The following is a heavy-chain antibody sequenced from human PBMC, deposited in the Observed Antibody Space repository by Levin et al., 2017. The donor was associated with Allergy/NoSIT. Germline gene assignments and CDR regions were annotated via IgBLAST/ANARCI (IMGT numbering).Heavy chain of an antibody. CDR3: AKDMRGGFAEVAIFGVGYDGMDV. CDR1: GFTFDDYA. D-gene: IGHD3-3*01. V-gene: IGHV3-9*01. J-gene: IGHJ6*02. Sequence: SLKISCAASGFTFDDYAMHWVRQAPGKGLEWVSGISWNSGSIGYADSVKGRFTISRDNAKNSLYLQMNSLRAEDTALYYCAKDMRGGFAEVAIFGVGYDGMDVWGQGTTVTVSS. CDR2: ISWNSGSI.